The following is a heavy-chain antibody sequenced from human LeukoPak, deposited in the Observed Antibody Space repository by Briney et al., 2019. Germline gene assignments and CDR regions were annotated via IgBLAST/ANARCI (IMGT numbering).Heavy chain of an antibody. CDR2: ISGSGGST. CDR1: GFTFSSYA. J-gene: IGHJ4*02. Sequence: GGTLRLSCAASGFTFSSYAMSWVRQAPGKGLEWVSAISGSGGSTYYADSVKGRFTISRDNSKNTLYLQMNSLRAEDTAVYYCAKDESSGGTIDYWGQGTLVTVSS. CDR3: AKDESSGGTIDY. D-gene: IGHD3-22*01. V-gene: IGHV3-23*01.